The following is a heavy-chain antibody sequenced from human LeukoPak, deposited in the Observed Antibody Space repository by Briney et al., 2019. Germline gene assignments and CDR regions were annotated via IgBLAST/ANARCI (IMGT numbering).Heavy chain of an antibody. CDR1: GFTFRSYG. D-gene: IGHD4-11*01. CDR2: IRFDGSNK. CDR3: AKDVGPHNYPDASDI. J-gene: IGHJ3*02. V-gene: IGHV3-30*02. Sequence: PGGSLRLSCAASGFTFRSYGMHWVRQAPGKGLEWVSFIRFDGSNKFYADSVKGRFTISRDNSKNTLYLQMNSLRAEDTAVYYCAKDVGPHNYPDASDIWGQGTMVTVSS.